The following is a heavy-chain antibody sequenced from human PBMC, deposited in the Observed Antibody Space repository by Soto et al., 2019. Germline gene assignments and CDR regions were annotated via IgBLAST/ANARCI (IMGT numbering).Heavy chain of an antibody. CDR1: GYTLTELS. V-gene: IGHV1-24*01. D-gene: IGHD5-18*01. CDR2: FDPEDGET. CDR3: ATGVNTAMVTPSFDY. J-gene: IGHJ4*02. Sequence: GASVKVSCKVSGYTLTELSMHWVRQAPGKGLERMGSFDPEDGETIYAQKFQGRVTMTEDTSTDTAYMELSSLRSEDTAVYYCATGVNTAMVTPSFDYWGQGTLVTVS.